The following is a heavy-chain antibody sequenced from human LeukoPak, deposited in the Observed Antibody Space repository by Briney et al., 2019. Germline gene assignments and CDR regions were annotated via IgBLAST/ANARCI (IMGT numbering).Heavy chain of an antibody. CDR1: GFSLSTTGMC. CDR3: ARTSRATSNFDY. Sequence: SGPALVKPTQTLTLTCTFSGFSLSTTGMCVSWIRQPPGKALEWLARIDWGDDKHYSTSLKTRLTISKDTSKNQVVLTMTNMDPVDTATYFCARTSRATSNFDYWGQGTLVTVSS. V-gene: IGHV2-70*11. CDR2: IDWGDDK. J-gene: IGHJ4*02. D-gene: IGHD2-15*01.